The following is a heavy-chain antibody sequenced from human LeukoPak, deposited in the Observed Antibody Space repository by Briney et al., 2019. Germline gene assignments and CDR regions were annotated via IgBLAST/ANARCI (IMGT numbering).Heavy chain of an antibody. CDR3: AKRIVVVIDAFDI. D-gene: IGHD3-22*01. CDR1: GFTFSSYG. V-gene: IGHV3-23*01. Sequence: GGSLRLSCAASGFTFSSYGMTWVRQAPGKGLEWVSGISGNGGGTYYADSVKGRFTISRGNSKNTLYLQMNSLRAEDTAVYYCAKRIVVVIDAFDIWGQGTMVTVSS. CDR2: ISGNGGGT. J-gene: IGHJ3*02.